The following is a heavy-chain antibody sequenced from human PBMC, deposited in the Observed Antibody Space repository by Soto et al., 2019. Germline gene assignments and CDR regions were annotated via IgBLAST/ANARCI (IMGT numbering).Heavy chain of an antibody. CDR2: INPSGGST. J-gene: IGHJ6*02. CDR3: ARDPWVAAAGKCYYYYGMDV. D-gene: IGHD6-13*01. V-gene: IGHV1-46*01. Sequence: EASVKVSCKASGYTFTSYYMHWVRQAPGQGLEWMGIINPSGGSTSYAQKFQGRLTMTSDTSTSTVYMELRSLRSDDTAVYYCARDPWVAAAGKCYYYYGMDVWGQGTSVTVSS. CDR1: GYTFTSYY.